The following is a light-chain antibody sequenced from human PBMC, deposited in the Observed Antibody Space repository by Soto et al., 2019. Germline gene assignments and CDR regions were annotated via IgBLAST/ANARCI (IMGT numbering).Light chain of an antibody. CDR3: LHYDVYPLT. CDR2: KAS. Sequence: DIQMTQSPSTLSASVGDTVTITCRASQNINRWLAWYQQRPGKAPNLLIHKASSLEGGVPSRFSGSASGTVFTLTISSLHPDDVAAYFCLHYDVYPLTFGGGTKVEI. J-gene: IGKJ4*01. CDR1: QNINRW. V-gene: IGKV1-5*03.